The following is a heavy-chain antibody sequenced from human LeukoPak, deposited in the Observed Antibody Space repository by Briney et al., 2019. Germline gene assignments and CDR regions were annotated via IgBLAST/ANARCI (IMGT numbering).Heavy chain of an antibody. Sequence: RSGGSLRLSCAASGFTFRSFYMSWVRQAPGKGLEWVAKVNENGREPHYVDSVKGRFTISRDNAKNSVSLQMNNLRVEDTAVYYCAKDEVGGHFQYWGQGIFVTVSS. V-gene: IGHV3-7*01. J-gene: IGHJ4*02. CDR2: VNENGREP. CDR1: GFTFRSFY. CDR3: AKDEVGGHFQY.